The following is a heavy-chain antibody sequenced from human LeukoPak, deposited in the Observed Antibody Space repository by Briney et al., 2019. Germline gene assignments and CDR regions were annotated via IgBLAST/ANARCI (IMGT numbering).Heavy chain of an antibody. V-gene: IGHV1-18*01. Sequence: ASVKVSCKASGYTSTNYGISWVRQAPGQGLEWMGWIHIYRGNTNYAQKFQGRVTMTTDTSTSTVYMEVRGLRSDDTAMYYCAWFRSGGYKDVFDIWGKGTMVTVS. D-gene: IGHD6-19*01. CDR1: GYTSTNYG. CDR3: AWFRSGGYKDVFDI. CDR2: IHIYRGNT. J-gene: IGHJ3*02.